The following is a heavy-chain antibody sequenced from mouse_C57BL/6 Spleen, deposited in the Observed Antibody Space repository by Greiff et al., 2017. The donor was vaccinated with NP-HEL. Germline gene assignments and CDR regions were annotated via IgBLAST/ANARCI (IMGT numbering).Heavy chain of an antibody. CDR1: GYTFTSYW. CDR2: IDPSDSYT. D-gene: IGHD1-1*01. V-gene: IGHV1-59*01. Sequence: VQLQQPGAELVRPGTSVKLSCKASGYTFTSYWMHWVKQRPGQGLEWIGVIDPSDSYTNYNQKFKGKATLTVDTSSSTAYMQLSSLTSEDSAVYYCARDRIFDYYGIIDYWGQGTTLTVSS. CDR3: ARDRIFDYYGIIDY. J-gene: IGHJ2*01.